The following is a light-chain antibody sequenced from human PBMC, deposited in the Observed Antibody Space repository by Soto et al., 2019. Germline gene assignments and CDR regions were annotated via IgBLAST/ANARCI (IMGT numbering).Light chain of an antibody. CDR3: CSYAGSYGVYV. V-gene: IGLV2-11*01. Sequence: QSVLTQPRSVSGSPGQSVTISCTGTSSDVGGYHYVSWYQQHPGKAPKLMIYDVSKRPSGVPDRFSGSKSGNTASLTISGLQAEDEADYYCCSYAGSYGVYVFGTGTKLTVL. CDR2: DVS. CDR1: SSDVGGYHY. J-gene: IGLJ1*01.